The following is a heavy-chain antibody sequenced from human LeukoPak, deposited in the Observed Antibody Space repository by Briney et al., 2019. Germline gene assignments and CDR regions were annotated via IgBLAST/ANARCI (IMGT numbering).Heavy chain of an antibody. CDR3: ARDSPPRPITMVRGVMLGAFDI. V-gene: IGHV1-18*04. D-gene: IGHD3-10*01. J-gene: IGHJ3*02. CDR2: ISAYNDNT. CDR1: GYTFTSYG. Sequence: ASVKVSCKASGYTFTSYGISWVRQAPGQGLEWMGWISAYNDNTNYAQKFQGRVTITADESTSTAYMELSSLRSEDTAVYYCARDSPPRPITMVRGVMLGAFDIWGQGTMVTVSS.